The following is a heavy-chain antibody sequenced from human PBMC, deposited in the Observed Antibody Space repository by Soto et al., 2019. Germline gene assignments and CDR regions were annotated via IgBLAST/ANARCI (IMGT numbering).Heavy chain of an antibody. J-gene: IGHJ4*02. CDR1: GFTFSSYA. V-gene: IGHV3-23*01. D-gene: IGHD3-22*01. Sequence: GGSLRLSCAASGFTFSSYAMSWVRQAPGKGLEWVSAISGSGGSTYYADSVKGRFTISRDNPKNTLYLQMNSLRAEDTAVYYCAKDGDYYDSSGYYLLDWGQGTLVTVSS. CDR3: AKDGDYYDSSGYYLLD. CDR2: ISGSGGST.